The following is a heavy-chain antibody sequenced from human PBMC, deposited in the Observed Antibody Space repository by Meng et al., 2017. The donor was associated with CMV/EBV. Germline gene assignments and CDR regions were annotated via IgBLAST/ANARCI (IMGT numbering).Heavy chain of an antibody. J-gene: IGHJ4*02. CDR1: GFTFSDYY. D-gene: IGHD2/OR15-2a*01. CDR2: ISSSGSTI. Sequence: GESLKISCAASGFTFSDYYMSWIRQAPGKGLEWVSYISSSGSTIYYADSVKGRFIISRDNSKNTLYLQMNSLRAEDTAVYYCAKGYQVLLYGAGWGRGTLVTVSS. CDR3: AKGYQVLLYGAG. V-gene: IGHV3-11*01.